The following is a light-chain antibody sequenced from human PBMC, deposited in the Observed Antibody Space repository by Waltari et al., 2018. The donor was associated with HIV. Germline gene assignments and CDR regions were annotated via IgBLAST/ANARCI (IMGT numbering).Light chain of an antibody. J-gene: IGLJ2*01. CDR1: SSNIGSNT. CDR3: AAWDDSLNGVV. V-gene: IGLV1-44*01. Sequence: QSVLTQPPSASGTPGQRVTIPCSGRSSNIGSNTVNWYQQLPGTAPTLLIYSNNQRPSVVPDRFSGSKSGTSASLAISGLQSEDEADYYCAAWDDSLNGVVFGGGTKLTVL. CDR2: SNN.